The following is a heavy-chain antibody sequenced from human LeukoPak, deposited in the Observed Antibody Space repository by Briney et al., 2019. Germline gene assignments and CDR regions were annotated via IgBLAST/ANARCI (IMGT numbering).Heavy chain of an antibody. Sequence: ASVKLSCTASGYTFTGYYMHWVRQAPGQGLEWMGWINPNSGGTTYAQKFQGRVTITRDTSISTAYMELSRLRADDTAVYYCARDQRAPLRYFDWLLSYGPFDYWGQGTLVTVSS. CDR3: ARDQRAPLRYFDWLLSYGPFDY. CDR2: INPNSGGT. D-gene: IGHD3-9*01. V-gene: IGHV1-2*02. J-gene: IGHJ4*02. CDR1: GYTFTGYY.